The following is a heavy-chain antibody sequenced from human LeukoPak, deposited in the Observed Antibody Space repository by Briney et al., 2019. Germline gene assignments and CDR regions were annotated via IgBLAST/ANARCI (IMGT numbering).Heavy chain of an antibody. CDR2: IYTNGST. V-gene: IGHV4-4*07. Sequence: SETLSLTSTVAGGSISSDYWSWIRQPAAKELEWIGRIYTNGSTNYNPSPKSRVTMSVDTSKNQFSLKLSSVTAADTAVYYCARAAGEWELSPYFDYWGQGTLVTVCS. CDR3: ARAAGEWELSPYFDY. D-gene: IGHD1-26*01. J-gene: IGHJ4*02. CDR1: GGSISSDY.